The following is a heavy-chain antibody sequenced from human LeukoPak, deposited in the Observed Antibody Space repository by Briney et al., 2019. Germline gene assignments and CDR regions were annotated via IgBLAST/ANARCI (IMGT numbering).Heavy chain of an antibody. CDR1: GYTFTGYY. Sequence: ASVKVSCKASGYTFTGYYIHWVRQAPGQGLEWMGWINPNSGGTNYAQKFQGRVTMTRDTSITTVYMELSRLRSDDTAVYYCARDGATMVRGDPYYYMDVWGKGTTVTISS. V-gene: IGHV1-2*02. CDR2: INPNSGGT. J-gene: IGHJ6*03. D-gene: IGHD3-10*01. CDR3: ARDGATMVRGDPYYYMDV.